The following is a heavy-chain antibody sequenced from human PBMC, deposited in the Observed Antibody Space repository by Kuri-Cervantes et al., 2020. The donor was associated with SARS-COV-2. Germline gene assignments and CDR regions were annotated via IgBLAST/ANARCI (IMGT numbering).Heavy chain of an antibody. CDR3: ATARSYSSGWYYFDY. CDR1: GYTLTELS. CDR2: FDPEDGET. Sequence: ASVKVSCKVSGYTLTELSMHWVRQAPGKGVEWMGGFDPEDGETIYAQKFQGRVTMTEDTSTDTAYMELSSLRSEDTAVYYCATARSYSSGWYYFDYWGQGTLVTVSS. J-gene: IGHJ4*02. V-gene: IGHV1-24*01. D-gene: IGHD6-19*01.